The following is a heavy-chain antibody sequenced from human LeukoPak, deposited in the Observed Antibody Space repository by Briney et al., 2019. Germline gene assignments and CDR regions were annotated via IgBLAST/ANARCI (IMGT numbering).Heavy chain of an antibody. CDR2: IYSGGST. Sequence: AGGSLRLSCAASGFTVSSNYMSWVRQAPGKGLEWVSVIYSGGSTYYADSVKGRFTISRDNSKNTLYLQMNSLRAEDTAVYYCARDSGYSSGWSGYWGQGALVTVSS. D-gene: IGHD6-19*01. J-gene: IGHJ4*02. CDR3: ARDSGYSSGWSGY. CDR1: GFTVSSNY. V-gene: IGHV3-66*01.